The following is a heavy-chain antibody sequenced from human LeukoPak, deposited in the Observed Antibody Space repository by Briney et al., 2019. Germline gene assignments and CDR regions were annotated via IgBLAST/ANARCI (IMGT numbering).Heavy chain of an antibody. CDR2: INKEGSDQ. J-gene: IGHJ3*01. V-gene: IGHV3-7*04. CDR3: VREVPGIMVAFDL. D-gene: IGHD2-2*01. Sequence: GGSRRFSCAAPGFTFTVYWMSWVRQAPGKVLEWLVNINKEGSDQYYVYSVKGRFTISRDNAQNSIYLQVNSLRADDTAVYYCVREVPGIMVAFDLWGQGTMLSVSS. CDR1: GFTFTVYW.